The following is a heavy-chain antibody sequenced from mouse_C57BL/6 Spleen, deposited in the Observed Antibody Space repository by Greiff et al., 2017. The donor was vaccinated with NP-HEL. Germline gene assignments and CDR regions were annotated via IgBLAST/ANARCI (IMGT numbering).Heavy chain of an antibody. J-gene: IGHJ4*01. Sequence: VQLKESGGGLVKPGGSLKLSCAASGFTFSDYGMHWVRQAPEKGLEWVAYISSGSSTIYYADTVKGRFTISRDNAKNTLFLQMTSLRSEDTAMYYCARKSLLGYAMDYWGQGTSVTVSS. D-gene: IGHD1-1*01. CDR2: ISSGSSTI. CDR3: ARKSLLGYAMDY. V-gene: IGHV5-17*01. CDR1: GFTFSDYG.